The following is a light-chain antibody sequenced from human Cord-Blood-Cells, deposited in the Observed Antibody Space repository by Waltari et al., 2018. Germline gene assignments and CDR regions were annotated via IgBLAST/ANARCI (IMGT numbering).Light chain of an antibody. Sequence: DIQMTQSPSSLSASVGDRVTITCQASQDISNYLNWYQQKPGQAPKHLIYDAYNLETVLPSRFSGSGSGTDLTFTISSLQPEDIATYYCQQYDNLPYTFGQGTKLEIK. CDR1: QDISNY. J-gene: IGKJ2*01. V-gene: IGKV1-33*01. CDR2: DAY. CDR3: QQYDNLPYT.